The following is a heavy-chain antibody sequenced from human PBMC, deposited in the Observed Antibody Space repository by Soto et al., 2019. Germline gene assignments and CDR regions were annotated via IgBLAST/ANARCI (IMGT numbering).Heavy chain of an antibody. D-gene: IGHD2-2*01. J-gene: IGHJ6*02. V-gene: IGHV1-69*01. CDR2: IIPIVGTG. CDR3: ARVVILVPTASTHYYYHMDV. CDR1: GGTFSNYA. Sequence: QVQLVQSGAEVRKPGSSVTVSCKASGGTFSNYAISWVRQAPGQGLEWMGGIIPIVGTGSYAQKFQGRVTITADEHTTTAYMELSSLRFEDTAVYYCARVVILVPTASTHYYYHMDVWGPGNTVTVSS.